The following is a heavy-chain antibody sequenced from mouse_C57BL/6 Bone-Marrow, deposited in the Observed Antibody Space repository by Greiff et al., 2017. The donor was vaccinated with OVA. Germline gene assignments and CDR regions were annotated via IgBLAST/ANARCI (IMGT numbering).Heavy chain of an antibody. CDR1: GYTFTSYW. V-gene: IGHV1-64*01. Sequence: VQRQQPGAEVVKPGASVKLSCKASGYTFTSYWMHWVKQRPGQGLEWIGMIHPNSGSTNYNEKFKSKATLTVDKSSSTAYMKLSSLTSEDSAVYYCASSPYYYGSSLYWYFDVWGTGTTVTVSS. CDR2: IHPNSGST. J-gene: IGHJ1*03. CDR3: ASSPYYYGSSLYWYFDV. D-gene: IGHD1-1*01.